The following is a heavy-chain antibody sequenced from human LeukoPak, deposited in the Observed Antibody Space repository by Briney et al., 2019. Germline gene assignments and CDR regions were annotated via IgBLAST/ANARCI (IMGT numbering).Heavy chain of an antibody. V-gene: IGHV4-4*07. Sequence: SETLSLTCTVSGGSISSYYWGWIRQPAGKGLEWIGRIYTRGSTNYNPSLKSRVTMSVDTSKNQFSLKLTSVTAADTAVYYCARESPGYSSGWYYFDYWGQGTLVTVSS. CDR2: IYTRGST. CDR1: GGSISSYY. CDR3: ARESPGYSSGWYYFDY. J-gene: IGHJ4*02. D-gene: IGHD6-19*01.